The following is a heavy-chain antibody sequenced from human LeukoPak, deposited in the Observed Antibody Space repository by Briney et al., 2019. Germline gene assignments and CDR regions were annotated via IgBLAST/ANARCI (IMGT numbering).Heavy chain of an antibody. V-gene: IGHV3-30*02. J-gene: IGHJ4*02. Sequence: GGSLRLSCAASGFNFRSYGMHWVRQAPGKGLEWAAFIRYDGTSKNYGDSVKGRFTISRDNSKNRLYLQMNSLRGEDTAVYYCARDRCSSTSCYVDYWGQGTRVTVSS. D-gene: IGHD2-2*01. CDR3: ARDRCSSTSCYVDY. CDR1: GFNFRSYG. CDR2: IRYDGTSK.